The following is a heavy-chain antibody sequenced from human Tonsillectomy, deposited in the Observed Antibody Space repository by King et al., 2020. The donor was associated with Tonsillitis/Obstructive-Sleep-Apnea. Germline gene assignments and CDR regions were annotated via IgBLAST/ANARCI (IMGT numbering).Heavy chain of an antibody. Sequence: VQLVESGGGLVQPGGSLRLSCAASGFTFSSHWMHWVRQAPGKGLVWVSRINSDGSSTNYADSVKGRFTISRDNAKNTLYLQMNSLRAEDTAVYYCARRHYYDSSGYYSYYYYGMDVWGQGTTVTVSS. CDR1: GFTFSSHW. CDR3: ARRHYYDSSGYYSYYYYGMDV. V-gene: IGHV3-74*01. CDR2: INSDGSST. D-gene: IGHD3-22*01. J-gene: IGHJ6*02.